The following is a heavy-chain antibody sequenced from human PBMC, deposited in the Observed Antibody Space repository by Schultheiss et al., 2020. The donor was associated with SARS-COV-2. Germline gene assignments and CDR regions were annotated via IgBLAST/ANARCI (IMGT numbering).Heavy chain of an antibody. CDR3: ASTHCSGGSCYSDWYFDL. J-gene: IGHJ2*01. D-gene: IGHD2-15*01. CDR2: INHSGST. Sequence: SETLSLTCTVSGGSISNSHWWSWVRQPPGKGLEWIGEINHSGSTNYNPSLKSRVTISVDTSKNQFSLKLSSVTAADTAVYYCASTHCSGGSCYSDWYFDLWGRGTLVTVSS. CDR1: GGSISNSHW. V-gene: IGHV4-4*02.